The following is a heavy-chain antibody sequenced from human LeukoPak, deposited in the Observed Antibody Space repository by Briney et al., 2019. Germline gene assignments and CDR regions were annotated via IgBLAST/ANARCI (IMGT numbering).Heavy chain of an antibody. CDR3: AKHGSLSFFDD. CDR2: ISGSGGST. V-gene: IGHV3-23*01. J-gene: IGHJ4*02. Sequence: PGGSLRLSCAASGFTFSSYAMSWVRQAPGKGLEWVSAISGSGGSTYYADSVKGRFTISRDNSRNTVYLQMNSLRVEETAVYYCAKHGSLSFFDDWGQGTLVTVSS. CDR1: GFTFSSYA. D-gene: IGHD1-26*01.